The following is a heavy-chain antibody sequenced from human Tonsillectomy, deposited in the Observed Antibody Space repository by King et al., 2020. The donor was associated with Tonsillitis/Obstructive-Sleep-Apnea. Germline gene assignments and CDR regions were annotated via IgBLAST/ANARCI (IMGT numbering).Heavy chain of an antibody. CDR1: GFTLSNYY. CDR3: ARGPAAMLPNDPYIDY. CDR2: ISSSSSYT. V-gene: IGHV3-11*05. D-gene: IGHD2-2*01. J-gene: IGHJ4*02. Sequence: QVQLVESGGNLVKPGGSLRLSCAASGFTLSNYYMSWIRQAPGKGLEWGSYISSSSSYTNYADSVKGRITTSRNNAKNSPYLPMNSLRAEDPAVYYCARGPAAMLPNDPYIDYWGQGTLVTVSS.